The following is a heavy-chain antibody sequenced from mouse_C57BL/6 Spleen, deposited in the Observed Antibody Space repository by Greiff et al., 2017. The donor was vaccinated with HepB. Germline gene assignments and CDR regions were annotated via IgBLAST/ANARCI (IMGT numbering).Heavy chain of an antibody. J-gene: IGHJ1*03. D-gene: IGHD1-1*01. CDR1: GYTFTSYW. CDR3: AREGNYYGSSYRWYFDV. Sequence: QVQLQQPGAELVRPGSSVKLSCKASGYTFTSYWMHWVKQRPIQGLEWIGNIDPSDSETHYNQKFKDKATLTVDKSSSTAYMQLSSLTSEDSAVCYCAREGNYYGSSYRWYFDVWGTGTTVTVSS. CDR2: IDPSDSET. V-gene: IGHV1-52*01.